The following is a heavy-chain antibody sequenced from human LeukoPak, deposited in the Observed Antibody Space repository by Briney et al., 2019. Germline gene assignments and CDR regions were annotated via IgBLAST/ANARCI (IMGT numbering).Heavy chain of an antibody. D-gene: IGHD6-13*01. V-gene: IGHV4-59*01. CDR1: GGSISRDY. Sequence: SETLSLTCTVSGGSISRDYWSWIRQPPGKGLEWIGYIYYTGSTNYNPSLKSRVTISVDTSKNQFSLKLSSVTAADTAVYYCARDRPGGSSLNYWGQGTLVTVSS. CDR3: ARDRPGGSSLNY. CDR2: IYYTGST. J-gene: IGHJ4*02.